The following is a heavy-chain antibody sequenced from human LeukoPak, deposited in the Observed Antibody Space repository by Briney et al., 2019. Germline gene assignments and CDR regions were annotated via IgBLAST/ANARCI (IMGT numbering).Heavy chain of an antibody. J-gene: IGHJ4*02. V-gene: IGHV4-31*03. Sequence: PSETLSLTCTVSGGSISSGAYYWTWLRQHPGKGLEWIGYIYYSGSTYYNASLKSRVTISVDTSKNQFSLKLNSVTAADTAVYYCARGGVEDYVWGSYRYYFDYWGQGTLVTISS. CDR2: IYYSGST. CDR3: ARGGVEDYVWGSYRYYFDY. D-gene: IGHD3-16*02. CDR1: GGSISSGAYY.